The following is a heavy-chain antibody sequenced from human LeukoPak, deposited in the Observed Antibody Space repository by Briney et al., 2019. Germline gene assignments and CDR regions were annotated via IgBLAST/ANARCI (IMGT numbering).Heavy chain of an antibody. CDR3: ARDGWSGTYAWNNWFDP. V-gene: IGHV4-34*01. Sequence: PSETLSLTCSVYGESFSGYYWSWIRQPPGKGLEWIGEINHVGTTNYNPSLKSRVTISVDTSKNHFSLTLTSVTAADTAVYYCARDGWSGTYAWNNWFDPWGQGTLVTVSS. CDR2: INHVGTT. CDR1: GESFSGYY. J-gene: IGHJ5*02. D-gene: IGHD1-26*01.